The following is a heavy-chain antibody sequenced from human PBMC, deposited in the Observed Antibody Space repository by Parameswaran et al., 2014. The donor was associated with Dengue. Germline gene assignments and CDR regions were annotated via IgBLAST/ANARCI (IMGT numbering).Heavy chain of an antibody. V-gene: IGHV4-34*01. CDR3: ARDSSGQKRY. D-gene: IGHD6-19*01. CDR2: INHSGST. Sequence: RWIRQPPGKGLEWIGEINHSGSTNYNPSLKSRVTISVDTSKNQFSLKLSSVTAADTAVYYCARDSSGQKRYWGQGTLVTVSS. J-gene: IGHJ4*02.